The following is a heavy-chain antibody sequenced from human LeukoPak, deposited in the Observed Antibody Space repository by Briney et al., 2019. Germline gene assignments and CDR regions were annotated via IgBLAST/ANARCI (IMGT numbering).Heavy chain of an antibody. Sequence: SETLSLTCAVYGGSFSGYYWSWIRQPPGKGLEWIGEINHSGGTNYNPSLKSRVTISVDTSKNQFSLKLSSVTAADTAVYYCARGRAVPAALDYWGQGTLVTVSS. CDR3: ARGRAVPAALDY. D-gene: IGHD2-2*01. V-gene: IGHV4-34*01. J-gene: IGHJ4*02. CDR2: INHSGGT. CDR1: GGSFSGYY.